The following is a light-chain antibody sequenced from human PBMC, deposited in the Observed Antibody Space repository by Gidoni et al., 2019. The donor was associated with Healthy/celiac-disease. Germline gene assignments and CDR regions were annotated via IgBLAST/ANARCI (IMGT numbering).Light chain of an antibody. Sequence: QSVRTQPPSASGTPGQRVTISCSGSSSNSGSNTVNWYQQLPGTAPKLLSYSNNQRPSGVPDRFSGSKSGTSASLAISGLQSEDEADYYCAAWDDSLNAVVFGGGTKLTVL. CDR3: AAWDDSLNAVV. J-gene: IGLJ2*01. CDR2: SNN. CDR1: SSNSGSNT. V-gene: IGLV1-44*01.